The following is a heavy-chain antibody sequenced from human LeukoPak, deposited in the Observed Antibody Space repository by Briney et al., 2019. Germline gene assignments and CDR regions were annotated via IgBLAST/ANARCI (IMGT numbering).Heavy chain of an antibody. V-gene: IGHV4-61*01. CDR2: IYYSGST. J-gene: IGHJ6*02. D-gene: IGHD3-22*01. CDR3: ARDYSNYYDSSAYYPYYYYHGMDV. CDR1: GGSVSSGSYY. Sequence: SETLSLTCTVSGGSVSSGSYYWSWVRQPPGKGLEWIGYIYYSGSTNYNPSLKSRVTISVDTSKNQFSLKLSSVTAADTAVYYCARDYSNYYDSSAYYPYYYYHGMDVWGQGTTVTVSS.